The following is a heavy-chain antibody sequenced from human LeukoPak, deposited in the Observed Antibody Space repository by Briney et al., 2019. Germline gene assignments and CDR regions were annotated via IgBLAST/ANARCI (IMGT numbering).Heavy chain of an antibody. CDR1: GFTFSSYE. D-gene: IGHD3-10*01. Sequence: GGSLRLSCAASGFTFSSYEMNWVRQAPGKGLEWVSYISSSGSNIYYADSVKGRFTISRDNAKNSLYLQMNSLRAEDTALYYCARDLEKRDYYGSGSYLYWGQGTLVTVSS. J-gene: IGHJ4*02. CDR3: ARDLEKRDYYGSGSYLY. CDR2: ISSSGSNI. V-gene: IGHV3-48*03.